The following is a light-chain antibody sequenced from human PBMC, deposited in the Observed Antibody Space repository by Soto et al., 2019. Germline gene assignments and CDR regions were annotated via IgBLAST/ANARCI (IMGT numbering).Light chain of an antibody. CDR1: QSVSSY. CDR2: DAS. CDR3: QQRSNWPPT. J-gene: IGKJ2*01. Sequence: EIVLTQSPATLSLSPGERATLSCRASQSVSSYLAWYQQKPGQAPRLPIYDASNRATGIPARFSGSGSGTDFTRTISTLEPEDFAVYYCQQRSNWPPTFGQGTKLEIK. V-gene: IGKV3-11*01.